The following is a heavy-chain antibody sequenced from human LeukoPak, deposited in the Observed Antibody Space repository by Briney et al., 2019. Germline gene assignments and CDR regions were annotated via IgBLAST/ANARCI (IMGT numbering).Heavy chain of an antibody. J-gene: IGHJ3*02. V-gene: IGHV3-74*01. D-gene: IGHD2-15*01. CDR3: ARGKVVADVFDI. CDR1: GFTFSSYW. CDR2: INSDGSST. Sequence: GGSLRLSCAASGFTFSSYWMHWVRQAPGKGLVWVSRINSDGSSTSYADSVKGRFTISRDNAKNTLYLQMNSLRAEDTAVYCCARGKVVADVFDIWGQGTMVTVSS.